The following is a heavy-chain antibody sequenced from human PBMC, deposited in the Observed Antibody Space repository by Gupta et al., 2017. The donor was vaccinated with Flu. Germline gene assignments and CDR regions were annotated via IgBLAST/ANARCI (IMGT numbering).Heavy chain of an antibody. J-gene: IGHJ4*02. V-gene: IGHV4-59*08. D-gene: IGHD5-12*01. CDR2: IHYSGSI. Sequence: QVQLQESGPGLVKPSETLSLTCTVSGGSISGYYWSWIRQPPGKGLDWIGYIHYSGSITYNPPLKSRVTISVDMSKNQFSLRLNSVAAADTAVYYCARHSSLYSGSYDFWGQGILVTISS. CDR3: ARHSSLYSGSYDF. CDR1: GGSISGYY.